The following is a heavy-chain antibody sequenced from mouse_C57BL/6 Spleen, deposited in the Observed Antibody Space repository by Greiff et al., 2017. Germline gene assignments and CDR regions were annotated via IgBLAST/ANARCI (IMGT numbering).Heavy chain of an antibody. CDR2: INPNNGGT. J-gene: IGHJ4*01. CDR1: GYTFTDYN. Sequence: VQLKESGPELVKPGASVKIPCKVSGYTFTDYNMDWVKQSHGKSLEWIGDINPNNGGTIYNQKFKGKATLTVDKSSSTAYMELRSLTSEDTAVYYCARSRDGYYPYAMDYWGQGTSVTVSS. D-gene: IGHD2-3*01. CDR3: ARSRDGYYPYAMDY. V-gene: IGHV1-18*01.